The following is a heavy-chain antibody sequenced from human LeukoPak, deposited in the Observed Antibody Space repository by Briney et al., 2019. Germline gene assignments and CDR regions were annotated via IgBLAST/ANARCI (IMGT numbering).Heavy chain of an antibody. Sequence: GGSLRLSCAASEFTFSSYAMSWVRQAPGKGLEWVSAITGSGDSGDRTYYADSVKGRFTISRDNAKKSMYLQMNSLRAEDTAVYYCARLDSGKYFHWGRGALVTVSS. CDR3: ARLDSGKYFH. CDR1: EFTFSSYA. V-gene: IGHV3-23*01. CDR2: ITGSGDSGDRT. J-gene: IGHJ4*02. D-gene: IGHD1-26*01.